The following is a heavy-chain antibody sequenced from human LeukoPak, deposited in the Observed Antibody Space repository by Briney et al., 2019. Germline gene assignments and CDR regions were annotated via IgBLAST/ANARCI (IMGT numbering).Heavy chain of an antibody. V-gene: IGHV4-59*01. CDR1: GGSISSYY. CDR3: ARGVLGYCSGGSCYTGIYDAFDI. CDR2: IYYSGST. D-gene: IGHD2-15*01. Sequence: SETLSLTCTVSGGSISSYYWSWIRQPPGKGLEWIGYIYYSGSTNYNPSLKSRVTISVDTSKNQFSLKLSSVTAADTAVYYCARGVLGYCSGGSCYTGIYDAFDIWGQGTMVTASS. J-gene: IGHJ3*02.